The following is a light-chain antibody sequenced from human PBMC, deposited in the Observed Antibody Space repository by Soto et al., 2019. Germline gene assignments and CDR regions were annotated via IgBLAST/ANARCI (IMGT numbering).Light chain of an antibody. CDR2: EAT. J-gene: IGLJ1*01. Sequence: QSALTQPDSVSASPGQSVTLSCTGSSGDIGTYNYVSWYQQHPGKAPKLMIYEATIRPSGVSDRFSGSKSGNTASLTVSGLQAEDEADYYCSSYTGGNPSYVFGTGTKLTVL. CDR3: SSYTGGNPSYV. CDR1: SGDIGTYNY. V-gene: IGLV2-8*01.